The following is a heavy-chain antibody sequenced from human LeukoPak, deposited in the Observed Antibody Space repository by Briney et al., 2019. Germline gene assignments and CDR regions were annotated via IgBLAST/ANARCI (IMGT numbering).Heavy chain of an antibody. CDR2: IKQEGGET. CDR1: GFTFRSAW. V-gene: IGHV3-7*01. J-gene: IGHJ2*01. D-gene: IGHD2-21*02. Sequence: VGSLRLSCAASGFTFRSAWMSWVREAPGQRLEWVAQIKQEGGETYYAESLKGGVTISRDNAKISVYLQMNSLRAEDTAVYYCARVSRGLRVVTAVGGYWHFDLWGRGTLVTVSS. CDR3: ARVSRGLRVVTAVGGYWHFDL.